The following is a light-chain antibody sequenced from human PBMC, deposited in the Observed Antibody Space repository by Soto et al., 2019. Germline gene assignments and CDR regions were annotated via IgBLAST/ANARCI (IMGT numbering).Light chain of an antibody. Sequence: IQLTQSPSSLSASVGDRVTITCRASQGISSYLTWYQQKPGKAPKLLIYAASTLQSGVPSRFSGSGSGTDFTLTISSLQPEDFATYYCQQYDNLPQWTFGQGTKV. CDR3: QQYDNLPQWT. CDR1: QGISSY. CDR2: AAS. V-gene: IGKV1-9*01. J-gene: IGKJ1*01.